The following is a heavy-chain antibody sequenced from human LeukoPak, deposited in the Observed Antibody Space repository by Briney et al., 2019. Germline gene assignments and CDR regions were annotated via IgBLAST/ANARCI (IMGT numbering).Heavy chain of an antibody. CDR1: GFTFTSYN. Sequence: GGSLRLSCAASGFTFTSYNMNWVRQAPGKGLEWVSYISSSSSTIYYADSVKGRFTISRDNAKNSLYLQMNSLRAEDTAVYYCARVAPGTTGDYWGQGTLVTVSS. J-gene: IGHJ4*02. CDR2: ISSSSSTI. CDR3: ARVAPGTTGDY. V-gene: IGHV3-48*01. D-gene: IGHD1-1*01.